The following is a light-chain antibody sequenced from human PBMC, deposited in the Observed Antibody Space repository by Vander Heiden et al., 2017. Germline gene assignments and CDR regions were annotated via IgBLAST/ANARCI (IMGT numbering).Light chain of an antibody. V-gene: IGKV1-5*03. Sequence: IQLTQSPSTLSASAGDSVTITCRAKQTTSSWLAWYQQKPGKAPKLLTYKASTLESGVPSRFSGSGSGTELTLTISSLQPDDFATYYCQQYNSYPYTFGQGTKLEIK. CDR3: QQYNSYPYT. CDR1: QTTSSW. J-gene: IGKJ2*01. CDR2: KAS.